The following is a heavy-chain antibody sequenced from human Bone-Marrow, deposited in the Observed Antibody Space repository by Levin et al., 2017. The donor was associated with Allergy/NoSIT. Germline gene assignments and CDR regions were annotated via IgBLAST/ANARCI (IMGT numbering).Heavy chain of an antibody. V-gene: IGHV3-49*03. CDR1: GFTFGDYA. J-gene: IGHJ6*02. D-gene: IGHD4-17*01. Sequence: GGSLRLSCTASGFTFGDYAMSWFRQAPGKGLEWVGFIRSKAYGGTTEYAASVKGRFTISRDDSKSIAYLQMNSLKTEDTAVYYCTRDLRDLSWYYDYGMDVWGQGTTVTVSS. CDR3: TRDLRDLSWYYDYGMDV. CDR2: IRSKAYGGTT.